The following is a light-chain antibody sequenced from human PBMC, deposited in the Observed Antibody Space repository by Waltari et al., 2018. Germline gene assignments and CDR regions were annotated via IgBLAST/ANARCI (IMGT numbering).Light chain of an antibody. CDR3: SSYAGNNNHYV. CDR1: SSDVGNYNY. CDR2: EVS. V-gene: IGLV2-8*01. Sequence: QSALTQPPSASGSPGQSVTISCTGTSSDVGNYNYVSGYQQHPGKAPKLIIFEVSDRPSGVPDRFSGSKSGNMASLTVSGLQAEDEADYYCSSYAGNNNHYVFGTGTKVTVL. J-gene: IGLJ1*01.